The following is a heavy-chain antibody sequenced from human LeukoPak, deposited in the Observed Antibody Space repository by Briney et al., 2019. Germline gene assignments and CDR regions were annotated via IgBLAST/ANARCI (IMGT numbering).Heavy chain of an antibody. CDR2: ISGSGGST. D-gene: IGHD4-17*01. V-gene: IGHV3-23*01. Sequence: GGSLRLSCAASGFTFSSYAMSWVRQAPGKGLEWVSAISGSGGSTYYPDSVKGRFTISRDNSKNTLYLQMNSLRAEDTAVYYCAKAPWGDYVPDFDYWGQGTLVTVSS. CDR3: AKAPWGDYVPDFDY. J-gene: IGHJ4*02. CDR1: GFTFSSYA.